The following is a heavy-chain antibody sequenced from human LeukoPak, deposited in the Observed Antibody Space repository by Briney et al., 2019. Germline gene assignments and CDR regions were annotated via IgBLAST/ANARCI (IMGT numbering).Heavy chain of an antibody. CDR2: ISDSGNTI. V-gene: IGHV3-11*01. CDR1: EFTFSDYY. Sequence: GGSLRLSCAASEFTFSDYYMSWIRQAPGKGLDWVSYISDSGNTIYYTDSVKGRFTISRDTAKNSLFLQVNSLRAEDTAVYYCARVSYGSGSTFDYWGQGTLVTVSS. D-gene: IGHD3-10*01. J-gene: IGHJ4*02. CDR3: ARVSYGSGSTFDY.